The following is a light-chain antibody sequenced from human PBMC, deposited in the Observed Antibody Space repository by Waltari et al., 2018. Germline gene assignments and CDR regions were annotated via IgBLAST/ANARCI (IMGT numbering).Light chain of an antibody. CDR2: HTS. CDR3: QHYVRLPAT. J-gene: IGKJ1*01. V-gene: IGKV3-20*01. CDR1: QSIVKY. Sequence: VLTQSPGTLSLSPGDRATLSCKASQSIVKYLAWYQQKPGQAPRLLIYHTSIRATGIPDRFSGSGSETDFSLTISRLEPEDFAVYYCQHYVRLPATFGQGTNVEIK.